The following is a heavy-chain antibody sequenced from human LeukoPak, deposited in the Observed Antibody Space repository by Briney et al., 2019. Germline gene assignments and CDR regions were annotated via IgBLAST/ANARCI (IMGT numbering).Heavy chain of an antibody. CDR1: GFTFSSYG. CDR3: AREKRGSGAFDI. Sequence: PGGSLRLSCAASGFTFSSYGMHWVRQAPGKGLEWVAVIWYDGSNKYYADSVKGRFTISRDNSKNTLYLQMNSLRAEDTAVYYCAREKRGSGAFDIWGQGTMVTVSS. V-gene: IGHV3-33*08. D-gene: IGHD3-10*01. CDR2: IWYDGSNK. J-gene: IGHJ3*02.